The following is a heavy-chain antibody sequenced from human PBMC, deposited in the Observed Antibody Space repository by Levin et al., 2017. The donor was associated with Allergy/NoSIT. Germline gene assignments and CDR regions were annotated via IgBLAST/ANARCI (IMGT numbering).Heavy chain of an antibody. CDR1: GASISSGGHY. J-gene: IGHJ5*02. CDR2: IYYSGST. V-gene: IGHV4-31*03. D-gene: IGHD3-10*01. Sequence: SETLSLTCIVSGASISSGGHYWSWIRQYPGKGLEWIGYIYYSGSTYYNPSLKSRLTISVDTSKNQFSLQLTSVTAADTAVYSCARVGSGAGSYYVFDPWGQGTLVTVSS. CDR3: ARVGSGAGSYYVFDP.